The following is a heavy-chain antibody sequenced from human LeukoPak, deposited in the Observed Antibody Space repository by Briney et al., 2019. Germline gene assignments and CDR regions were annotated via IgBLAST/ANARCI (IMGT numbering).Heavy chain of an antibody. CDR1: GFTFGDYA. CDR2: IGSKAYGGTT. Sequence: GRSLRLSCTASGFTFGDYAVSWVRQAPGKGLEWVGFIGSKAYGGTTEYAASVEGRFIISRDDSRGVAYLQMNSLKTEDTAVYYCGSSTGYYSYYFDYWGQGTLVTVSS. V-gene: IGHV3-49*04. D-gene: IGHD3-22*01. CDR3: GSSTGYYSYYFDY. J-gene: IGHJ4*02.